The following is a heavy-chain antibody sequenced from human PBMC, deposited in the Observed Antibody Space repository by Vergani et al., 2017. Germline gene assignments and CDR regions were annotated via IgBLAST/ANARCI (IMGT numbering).Heavy chain of an antibody. CDR2: IYYSGST. J-gene: IGHJ6*03. V-gene: IGHV4-39*07. CDR1: GGSISSSSYY. CDR3: ARGGSSSSLGAYYYYRXV. Sequence: QLQLQESGPGLVKPSETLSLTCTVSGGSISSSSYYWGWIRQPPGKGLEWIGSIYYSGSTNYNPSLKSRVTISVDTSKSQFSLKVSSVTAADTAVYYCARGGSSSSLGAYYYYRXVWGKGP. D-gene: IGHD6-6*01.